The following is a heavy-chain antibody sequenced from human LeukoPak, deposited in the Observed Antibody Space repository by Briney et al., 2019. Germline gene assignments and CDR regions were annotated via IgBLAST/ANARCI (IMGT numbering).Heavy chain of an antibody. CDR2: FDPEDGET. CDR3: ATDNRVVRGVTTKSPYYYYGMDV. V-gene: IGHV1-24*01. CDR1: GYTLTELS. D-gene: IGHD3-10*01. Sequence: ASVKVSCTVSGYTLTELSMHWVRQAPGKGLEWMGGFDPEDGETIYAQKFQGRVTMTEDTSTDTAYMELSSLRSEDTAVYYCATDNRVVRGVTTKSPYYYYGMDVWGQGTTVTVSS. J-gene: IGHJ6*02.